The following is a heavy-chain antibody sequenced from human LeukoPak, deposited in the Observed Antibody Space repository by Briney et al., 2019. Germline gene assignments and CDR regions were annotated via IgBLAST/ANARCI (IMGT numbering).Heavy chain of an antibody. CDR2: IYYSGST. D-gene: IGHD5/OR15-5a*01. Sequence: SGSLSHTPVLSVGSPISYFWSWMSPPPRKGLEWIAYIYYSGSTNYNPSLKSRDTISVDTTKNQFSQKLSSVTGADAAIYYCARAVSCHFDYWGQGTLVTVSS. J-gene: IGHJ4*02. CDR3: ARAVSCHFDY. CDR1: VGSPISYF. V-gene: IGHV4-59*08.